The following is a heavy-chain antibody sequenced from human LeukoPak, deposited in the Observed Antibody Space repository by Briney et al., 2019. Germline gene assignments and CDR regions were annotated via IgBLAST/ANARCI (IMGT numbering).Heavy chain of an antibody. CDR2: IKQDGSEK. J-gene: IGHJ6*03. Sequence: GGSLRLSCAASEFTFSNYWMSWVRQAPGKGLEWVANIKQDGSEKYYVDSVKGRFTISRDNVKDSLYLQMNSLRAEDTAVYYCAKDHSLVQYYYYMDVWGKGTTVTVSS. CDR3: AKDHSLVQYYYYMDV. D-gene: IGHD3-10*01. V-gene: IGHV3-7*03. CDR1: EFTFSNYW.